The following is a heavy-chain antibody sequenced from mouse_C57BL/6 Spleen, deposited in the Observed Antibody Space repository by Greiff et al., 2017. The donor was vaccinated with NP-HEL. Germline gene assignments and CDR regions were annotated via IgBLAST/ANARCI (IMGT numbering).Heavy chain of an antibody. Sequence: EVKLVESGGGLVKPGGSLKLSCAASGFTFSSYAMSWVRQTPEKRLEWVATISDGGSYTYYPDNVKGRFTISRDNAKNNLYLQMSHLKSEDTAMYYCARDQGTTGSYYFDYWGQGTSLTVSA. V-gene: IGHV5-4*01. CDR1: GFTFSSYA. CDR2: ISDGGSYT. J-gene: IGHJ2*02. CDR3: ARDQGTTGSYYFDY. D-gene: IGHD1-1*01.